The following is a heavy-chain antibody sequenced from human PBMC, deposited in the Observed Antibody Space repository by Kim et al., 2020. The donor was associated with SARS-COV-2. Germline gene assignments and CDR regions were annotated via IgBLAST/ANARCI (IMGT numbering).Heavy chain of an antibody. D-gene: IGHD7-27*01. CDR1: GFTFSSYD. V-gene: IGHV3-13*04. CDR3: ARDPNWDYGMDV. CDR2: IGTAGDT. Sequence: GGSLRLSCAASGFTFSSYDMHWVRQATGKGLEWVSAIGTAGDTYYPGSVKGRFTISRENAKNSLYLQMNSLRAGDTAVYYCARDPNWDYGMDVWGQGTTVTVSS. J-gene: IGHJ6*02.